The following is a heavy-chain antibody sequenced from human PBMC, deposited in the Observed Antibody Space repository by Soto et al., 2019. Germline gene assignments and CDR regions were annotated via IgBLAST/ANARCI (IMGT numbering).Heavy chain of an antibody. J-gene: IGHJ6*02. CDR1: GFTFSRYA. D-gene: IGHD6-19*01. CDR3: ARSAVAGMNYYYYYGVDV. V-gene: IGHV3-30*04. CDR2: TSFDGSEK. Sequence: PGGSLRLSCAASGFTFSRYAMHWVRQAPGKGLEWVAVTSFDGSEKYYADSVKGRFTIFRDNSKNTLYLQMNSLRAEDTAVHYCARSAVAGMNYYYYYGVDVWGQGTTVTVSS.